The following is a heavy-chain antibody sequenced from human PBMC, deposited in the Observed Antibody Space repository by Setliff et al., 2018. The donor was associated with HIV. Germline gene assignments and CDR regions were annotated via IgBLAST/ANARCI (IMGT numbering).Heavy chain of an antibody. D-gene: IGHD3-22*01. Sequence: PSETLSLTCAVSGGSVSSPSYYWGWIRQPPGKGLEWIGSVYNSGITFKNPSLKSRVSISVDRSGNQFSLRLTSVTAADTAVYYCARAASYYDSSGYWAPPKYFDYWGQGTLVTVPS. CDR3: ARAASYYDSSGYWAPPKYFDY. CDR1: GGSVSSPSYY. V-gene: IGHV4-39*07. CDR2: VYNSGIT. J-gene: IGHJ4*02.